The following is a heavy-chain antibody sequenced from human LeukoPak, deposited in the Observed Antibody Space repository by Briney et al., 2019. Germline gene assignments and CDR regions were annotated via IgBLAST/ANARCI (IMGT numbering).Heavy chain of an antibody. V-gene: IGHV4-39*01. J-gene: IGHJ4*02. CDR2: IYYSGST. CDR3: ASRPIGYSAAGSYSF. D-gene: IGHD3-10*01. CDR1: GGSISSSSYY. Sequence: SETLSLTCTVSGGSISSSSYYWGWIRQPPGKGLEWIGSIYYSGSTYYNVSLQSRVTISVDTSKNQFSLKLRSVTAADTAVYFRASRPIGYSAAGSYSFWGQGTLVTVSS.